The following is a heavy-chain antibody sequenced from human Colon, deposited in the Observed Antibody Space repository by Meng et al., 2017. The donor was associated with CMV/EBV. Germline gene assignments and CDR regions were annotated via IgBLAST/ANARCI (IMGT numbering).Heavy chain of an antibody. Sequence: SVTVSCKASGYTFTGYHIHWVRQAPGQGLECMGGIIPILDITNYAQKFQGRVTITADKSTSTAYMELSSLRSEDTAVYYCAILYYCTSTSCYIDYFDYWGQGTLVTVSS. V-gene: IGHV1-69*10. CDR2: IIPILDIT. J-gene: IGHJ4*02. CDR3: AILYYCTSTSCYIDYFDY. D-gene: IGHD2-2*01. CDR1: GYTFTGYH.